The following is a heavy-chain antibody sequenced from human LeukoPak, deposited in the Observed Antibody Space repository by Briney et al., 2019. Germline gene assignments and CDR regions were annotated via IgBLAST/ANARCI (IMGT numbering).Heavy chain of an antibody. Sequence: GGSLRLSCAASGFTFSSYSMNWVRQAPGKGLEWVSYISNSGNTIYYADSVKGRFTISRDNAKNSLYLQMNSLRAEDTAVYYCSAGEGYYDSSDYYSAWAFNVWGQGTMVTVSS. D-gene: IGHD3-22*01. CDR2: ISNSGNTI. CDR3: SAGEGYYDSSDYYSAWAFNV. CDR1: GFTFSSYS. V-gene: IGHV3-48*04. J-gene: IGHJ3*01.